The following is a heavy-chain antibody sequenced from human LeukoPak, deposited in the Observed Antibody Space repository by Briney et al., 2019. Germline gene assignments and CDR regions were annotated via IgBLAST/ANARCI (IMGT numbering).Heavy chain of an antibody. CDR1: GVTFGSYV. D-gene: IGHD3-10*01. CDR3: AREIFGSGSYPGF. Sequence: GGALRLFCGASGVTFGSYVMHWGRQAPGQGVGRGALIWHDGSHKFYSNSVRGQFTISRDNSKNTVYLQMNNLRPDDTAVYYCAREIFGSGSYPGFWGQGTLVTVSS. V-gene: IGHV3-33*01. J-gene: IGHJ4*02. CDR2: IWHDGSHK.